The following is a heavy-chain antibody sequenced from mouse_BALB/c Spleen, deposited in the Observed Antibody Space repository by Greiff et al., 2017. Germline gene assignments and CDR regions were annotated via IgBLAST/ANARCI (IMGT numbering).Heavy chain of an antibody. Sequence: EVHLVESGGGLVQPGGSMKLSCVASGFTFSNYWMNWVRQSPEKGLEWVAEIRLKSNNYATHYAESVKGRFTISRDDSKSSVYLQMNNLRAEDTGIYYCTRRDRYGFAYWGQGTLVTVSA. CDR1: GFTFSNYW. J-gene: IGHJ3*01. V-gene: IGHV6-6*02. D-gene: IGHD2-14*01. CDR2: IRLKSNNYAT. CDR3: TRRDRYGFAY.